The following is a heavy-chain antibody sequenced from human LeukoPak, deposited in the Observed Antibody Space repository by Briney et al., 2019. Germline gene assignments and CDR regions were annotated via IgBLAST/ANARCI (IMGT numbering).Heavy chain of an antibody. CDR1: GFTFDNFA. CDR2: INWNGDTV. Sequence: GGSLRLSCTVSGFTFDNFAMNWVRQLPGKGLQWVSGINWNGDTVGYADSVKGRFTISRDNAKNSLYLEMNNLRTEDTALYYCAKDRTVGASYWYFDLWGRGTLVTVSS. D-gene: IGHD1-26*01. CDR3: AKDRTVGASYWYFDL. V-gene: IGHV3-9*01. J-gene: IGHJ2*01.